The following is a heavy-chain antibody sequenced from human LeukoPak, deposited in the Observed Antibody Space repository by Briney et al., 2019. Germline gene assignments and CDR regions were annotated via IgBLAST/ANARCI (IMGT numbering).Heavy chain of an antibody. D-gene: IGHD2-15*01. CDR2: IYYSGST. Sequence: PSETLSLTCTVSGGSISSYYWSWIRQPPGKGLEWIGYIYYSGSTNYSPSLKSRVTISVDTSKNQFSLKLSSVTAADTAVYYCARDMRCSGGSCYDAFDIWGQGTMVTVSS. V-gene: IGHV4-59*01. J-gene: IGHJ3*02. CDR3: ARDMRCSGGSCYDAFDI. CDR1: GGSISSYY.